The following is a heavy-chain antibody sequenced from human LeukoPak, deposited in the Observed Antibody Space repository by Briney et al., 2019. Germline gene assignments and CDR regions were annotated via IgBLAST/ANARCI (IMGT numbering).Heavy chain of an antibody. CDR1: GYTFTSYG. CDR3: ARDLMVRGARGH. J-gene: IGHJ4*02. V-gene: IGHV1-18*01. CDR2: ISAYNGNT. D-gene: IGHD3-10*01. Sequence: ASVKVSCKASGYTFTSYGISWVRQAPGQGLEWMGWISAYNGNTNYAQKLQGRVTITTDEVTTTVYMELSRLRLEDTAVYYCARDLMVRGARGHWGQGTLVTVSS.